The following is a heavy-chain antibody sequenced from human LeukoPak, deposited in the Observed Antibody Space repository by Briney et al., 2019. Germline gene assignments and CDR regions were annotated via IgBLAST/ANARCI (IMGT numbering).Heavy chain of an antibody. J-gene: IGHJ4*02. D-gene: IGHD3-22*01. CDR3: ARTYYYDSSGYYFDY. Sequence: ASVKVSCKASGYTFTGYYMHWVRQAPGQGLEWMGWINPNSGGTNYAQKFQGRVTMTRDTSISTAYMELSRLRSDDTAVYYCARTYYYDSSGYYFDYWGQGTLVTVSS. CDR1: GYTFTGYY. V-gene: IGHV1-2*02. CDR2: INPNSGGT.